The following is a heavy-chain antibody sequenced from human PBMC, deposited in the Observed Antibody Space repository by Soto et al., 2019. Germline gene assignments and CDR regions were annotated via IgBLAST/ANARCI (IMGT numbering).Heavy chain of an antibody. CDR3: AKGRPSLGGTGRAAMDV. V-gene: IGHV3-23*01. CDR2: ITGDGRNT. J-gene: IGHJ6*02. Sequence: EVQLLESGGGLVQPGESLRLSCEASGFTFSRFAMSWVRPAPGKGLEWVSGITGDGRNTYYANSMEGRFTVSRDNAKDTMYLQMNSLRAYDTAVDSCAKGRPSLGGTGRAAMDVWGQGTTVTVSS. D-gene: IGHD3-16*01. CDR1: GFTFSRFA.